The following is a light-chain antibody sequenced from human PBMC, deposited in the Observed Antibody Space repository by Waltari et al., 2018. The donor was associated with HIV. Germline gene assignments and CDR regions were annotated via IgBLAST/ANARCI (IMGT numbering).Light chain of an antibody. CDR2: KIP. V-gene: IGKV2-24*01. CDR3: MQATQCPWT. J-gene: IGKJ1*01. CDR1: QSLVHIDGNTY. Sequence: IVTTQTPLSSPVTFGHPASISCRSSQSLVHIDGNTYLSWLQQRPGQPPRLLIYKIPNRFSGVPDRFSGSGAAVDFTRKISRVEAEDVGVHCCMQATQCPWTVGQGTKEKIK.